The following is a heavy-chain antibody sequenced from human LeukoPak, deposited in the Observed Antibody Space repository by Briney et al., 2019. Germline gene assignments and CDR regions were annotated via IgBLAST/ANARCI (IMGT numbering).Heavy chain of an antibody. V-gene: IGHV3-21*01. CDR1: GFTFSSYS. CDR2: ISSSSSYI. D-gene: IGHD2-15*01. Sequence: PGGSLRLSCAASGFTFSSYSMNWVRQAPGKGLEWVSSISSSSSYIYYAASVKGRFTISRDNAKNSLYLQMNSQRAEDTAVYYCANSRTARKDFDYWGQGTLVTVSS. J-gene: IGHJ4*02. CDR3: ANSRTARKDFDY.